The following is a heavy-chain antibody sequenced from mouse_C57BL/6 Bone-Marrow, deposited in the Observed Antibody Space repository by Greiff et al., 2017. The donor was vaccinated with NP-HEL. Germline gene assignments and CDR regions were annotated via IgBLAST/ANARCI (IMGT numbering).Heavy chain of an antibody. D-gene: IGHD3-3*01. V-gene: IGHV1-59*01. CDR3: ARGRRFAY. CDR2: IDPSDSYT. Sequence: VQLQQPGAELVRPGNSVKLSCKASGYTFTSYWMHWVKQRPGQGLEWIGVIDPSDSYTNYNQKFKGKATLTVDTSSSTAYMQLSSLTSEDSAVYYCARGRRFAYWGQGTLVTVSA. CDR1: GYTFTSYW. J-gene: IGHJ3*01.